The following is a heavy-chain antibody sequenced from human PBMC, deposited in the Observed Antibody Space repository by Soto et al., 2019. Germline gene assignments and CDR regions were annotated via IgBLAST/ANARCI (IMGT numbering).Heavy chain of an antibody. CDR1: GYTFTSYA. CDR3: ARDLGVGAASDY. Sequence: QVQLVQSGAEVKKPGASVKVSCKASGYTFTSYAMHWVRQAPGQRLEWMGWINAGNGNTKYSQKSQGRVTITRDTSASTAYMELSSPRSEDTAVYYCARDLGVGAASDYWGQGTLVTVSS. V-gene: IGHV1-3*01. CDR2: INAGNGNT. J-gene: IGHJ4*02. D-gene: IGHD1-26*01.